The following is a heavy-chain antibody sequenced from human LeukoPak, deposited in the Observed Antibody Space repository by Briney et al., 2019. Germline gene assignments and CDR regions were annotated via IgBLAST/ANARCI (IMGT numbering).Heavy chain of an antibody. V-gene: IGHV1-2*02. D-gene: IGHD3-9*01. CDR2: INPNSGGT. J-gene: IGHJ6*02. Sequence: GASVKVSCKASGYTFTSYGISWVRQAPGQGLEWMGWINPNSGGTNYAQKFQGRVTMTRDTSISTAYMELSRLRSDDTAVYYCARDQCESVLTGYSSTYYYYGMDVWGQGTTVTVSS. CDR1: GYTFTSYG. CDR3: ARDQCESVLTGYSSTYYYYGMDV.